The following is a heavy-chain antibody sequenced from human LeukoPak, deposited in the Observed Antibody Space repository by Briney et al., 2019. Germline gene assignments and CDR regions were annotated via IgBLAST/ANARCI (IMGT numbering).Heavy chain of an antibody. CDR1: KFTFSNAW. V-gene: IGHV3-23*01. J-gene: IGHJ4*02. Sequence: GGSLRLSCAASKFTFSNAWMSWVRQAPGKGLEWVSAISGSGGSTYYADSVKGRFTISRDNSKNTLYLQMNSLRAEDTAVYYCAKGDTITIFGVVIKEFDYWGQGTLVTVSS. CDR3: AKGDTITIFGVVIKEFDY. D-gene: IGHD3-3*01. CDR2: ISGSGGST.